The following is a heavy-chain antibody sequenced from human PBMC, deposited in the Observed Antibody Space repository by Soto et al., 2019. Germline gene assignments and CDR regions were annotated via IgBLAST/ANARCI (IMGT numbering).Heavy chain of an antibody. J-gene: IGHJ6*02. V-gene: IGHV2-5*02. CDR3: AHSRCGGDCLQSYSSHYYYGMDV. CDR2: IYWDDDK. CDR1: GFSLSTGGVG. D-gene: IGHD2-21*02. Sequence: QITLKESGPSLVKPTQTLTLTRTFSGFSLSTGGVGVGWIRQPPGKALEWLALIYWDDDKRYSPSLRSRLTVTKDTSKNQVVLTMTNMDPVDTATYYCAHSRCGGDCLQSYSSHYYYGMDVWGQGTTVTVSS.